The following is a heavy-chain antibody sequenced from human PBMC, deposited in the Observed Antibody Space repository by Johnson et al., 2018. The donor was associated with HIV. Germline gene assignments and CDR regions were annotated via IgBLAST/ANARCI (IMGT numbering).Heavy chain of an antibody. CDR2: IRYDESNI. J-gene: IGHJ3*02. CDR1: GFTFSSYA. CDR3: AKGRSGGSGAFDI. D-gene: IGHD3-10*01. Sequence: QMLLVESGGGVVQPGTSLRLSCAASGFTFSSYAMHWVRQAPGKGLEWVAFIRYDESNIYYADSVKGRFIISRDNSKNTLYVQMNRLRPEDTAAYFCAKGRSGGSGAFDIWGQGTMVTVAS. V-gene: IGHV3-30*02.